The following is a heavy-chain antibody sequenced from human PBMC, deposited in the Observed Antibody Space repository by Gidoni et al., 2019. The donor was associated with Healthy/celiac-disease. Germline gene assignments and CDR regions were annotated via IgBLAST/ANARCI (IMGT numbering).Heavy chain of an antibody. J-gene: IGHJ3*02. Sequence: QVQLVESGGGVVQPGRSLRLSCAASGFTVRSYAMHWVRQAPGKGLEWVAVISYDGSNKYYADSVKGRFTISRDNSKNTLYLQMNSLRAEDTAVYYCARGGYCSSTSCPDAFDIWGQGTMVTVSS. CDR2: ISYDGSNK. V-gene: IGHV3-30-3*01. D-gene: IGHD2-2*01. CDR3: ARGGYCSSTSCPDAFDI. CDR1: GFTVRSYA.